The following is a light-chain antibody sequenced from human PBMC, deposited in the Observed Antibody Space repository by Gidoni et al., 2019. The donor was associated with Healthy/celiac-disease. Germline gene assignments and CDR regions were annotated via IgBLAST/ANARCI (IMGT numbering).Light chain of an antibody. CDR2: KAS. Sequence: DIQMPQSPSTLSASVGDRVTITCRASQSISSWLAWYQQKPGKAPKLLIYKASSLESGVPSRFSGSGSGTEFTLTISSLQPDDFATYYCQQYNSYSPPLTFGGGTKVEIK. CDR3: QQYNSYSPPLT. CDR1: QSISSW. V-gene: IGKV1-5*03. J-gene: IGKJ4*01.